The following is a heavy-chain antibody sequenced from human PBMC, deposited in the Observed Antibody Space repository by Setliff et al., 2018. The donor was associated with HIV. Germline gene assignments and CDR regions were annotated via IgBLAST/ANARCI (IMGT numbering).Heavy chain of an antibody. J-gene: IGHJ6*03. Sequence: PSETLSLTCAVYGGSFSGYYWSWIRQPPGKGLEWIGEINHSGSTNYNPSLKSRVTISVDTSKNQFSLKLSSVTAADTAVYYCARLRLLYYYYYRDVWGKGTTVTVSS. CDR2: INHSGST. CDR3: ARLRLLYYYYYRDV. V-gene: IGHV4-34*01. CDR1: GGSFSGYY.